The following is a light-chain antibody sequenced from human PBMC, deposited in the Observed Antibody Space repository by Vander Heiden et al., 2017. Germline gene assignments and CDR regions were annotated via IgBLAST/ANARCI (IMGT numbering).Light chain of an antibody. CDR2: AAS. CDR1: QSISNY. Sequence: ETQMTPSPSSLAASVGDRVSVSVRASQSISNYLNWYQQKPGQAPKLLIYAASSLQSGVESRFSGSRSGTDFTLTISSLKPEDFATYYCQQSYSTPRTFGQGTKVEIK. V-gene: IGKV1-39*01. J-gene: IGKJ2*01. CDR3: QQSYSTPRT.